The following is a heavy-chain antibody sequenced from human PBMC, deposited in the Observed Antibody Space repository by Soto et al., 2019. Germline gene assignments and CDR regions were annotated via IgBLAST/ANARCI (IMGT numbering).Heavy chain of an antibody. V-gene: IGHV3-9*01. CDR1: GFTFENYA. CDR3: TKDREDGVVVTGDAFDI. J-gene: IGHJ3*02. CDR2: MSWNSRTL. D-gene: IGHD3-3*01. Sequence: GGSLRLSCVGSGFTFENYAMHWVRQAPGKGLEWVSGMSWNSRTLGYADSVKGRFTVSRDNAKNSLYLQMNSLRADDTAVYHCTKDREDGVVVTGDAFDIWGPGTMVTVSS.